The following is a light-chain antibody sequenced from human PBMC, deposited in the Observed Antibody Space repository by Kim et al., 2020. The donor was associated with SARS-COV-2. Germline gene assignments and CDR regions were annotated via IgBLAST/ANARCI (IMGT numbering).Light chain of an antibody. J-gene: IGLJ3*02. Sequence: VSVSPEQTARITCSGDKFGDKYACWYQQKPGQSPVLVIYQESKRPSGIPERFSGSNSGNTATLTISGTQAMDEADYYCQAWDSSWVFGGGTQLTVL. CDR2: QES. V-gene: IGLV3-1*01. CDR1: KFGDKY. CDR3: QAWDSSWV.